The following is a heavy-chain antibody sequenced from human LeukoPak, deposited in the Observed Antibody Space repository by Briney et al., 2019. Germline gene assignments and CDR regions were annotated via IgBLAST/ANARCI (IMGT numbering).Heavy chain of an antibody. CDR2: IKQDGSEK. CDR3: AAIMRYDILTGYETGGY. J-gene: IGHJ4*02. V-gene: IGHV3-7*03. D-gene: IGHD3-9*01. Sequence: GGSLRLSCAASGFTFSSYWMSWVRQAPGKGLEWVANIKQDGSEKYYVDSVKGRFTISRDNAKNSLYLQMNSLRDEDTAVYYCAAIMRYDILTGYETGGYWGQGTLVTVSS. CDR1: GFTFSSYW.